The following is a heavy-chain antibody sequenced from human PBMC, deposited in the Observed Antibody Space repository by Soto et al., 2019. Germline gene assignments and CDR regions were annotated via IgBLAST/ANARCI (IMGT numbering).Heavy chain of an antibody. CDR1: GGTFSSYA. J-gene: IGHJ6*02. CDR3: ASRPTLSYGSGSYHIYYYYGMDV. V-gene: IGHV1-69*13. Sequence: GASVKVSCKASGGTFSSYAISWVRQAPGQGLEWMGGIIPIFGTANYAQKFQGRVTITADESTSTAYMELSSLRSEDTAVYYCASRPTLSYGSGSYHIYYYYGMDVWGQGTTVTVSS. D-gene: IGHD3-10*01. CDR2: IIPIFGTA.